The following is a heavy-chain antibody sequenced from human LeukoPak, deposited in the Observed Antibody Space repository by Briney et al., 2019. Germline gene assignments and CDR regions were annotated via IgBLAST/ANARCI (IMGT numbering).Heavy chain of an antibody. CDR1: GLTFSSYS. CDR3: AKDLRYDSSGYYAPFDY. V-gene: IGHV3-23*01. Sequence: PGGSLRLSCAASGLTFSSYSMNWVRQAPGKGLEWVSAISGSGGSTYYADSVKGRFTISRDNSKNTLYLQMNSLRAEDTAVYYCAKDLRYDSSGYYAPFDYWGQGTLVTVSS. D-gene: IGHD3-22*01. J-gene: IGHJ4*02. CDR2: ISGSGGST.